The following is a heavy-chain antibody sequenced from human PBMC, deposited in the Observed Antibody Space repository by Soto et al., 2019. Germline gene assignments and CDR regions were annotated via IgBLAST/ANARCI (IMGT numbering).Heavy chain of an antibody. D-gene: IGHD6-13*01. CDR2: IIPIFGTP. J-gene: IGHJ6*02. CDR3: ASSRKDYYYYGMDV. Sequence: QVQLVQSGAEVKKPGSSVMVSCKASGGTFSSYAISWVRQAPGQGLEWMGGIIPIFGTPNYAQKFQGRVTITADESTSTAYMELSSLRSEDTAVYYCASSRKDYYYYGMDVWGQGTTVTVSS. CDR1: GGTFSSYA. V-gene: IGHV1-69*12.